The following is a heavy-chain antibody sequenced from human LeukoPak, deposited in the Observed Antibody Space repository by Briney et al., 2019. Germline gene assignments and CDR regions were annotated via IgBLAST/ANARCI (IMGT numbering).Heavy chain of an antibody. CDR2: ISSSSTYI. Sequence: GGSLRLSCAASGFSFRDYTMNWVRQAPGKGLEWVSSISSSSTYISYAELVKDRFTISRDNAENSLYLQLNSLRAEDTAVYYCASFIGPDRSGYSLVYWGQGTLVTVSS. D-gene: IGHD3-22*01. J-gene: IGHJ4*02. CDR3: ASFIGPDRSGYSLVY. CDR1: GFSFRDYT. V-gene: IGHV3-21*01.